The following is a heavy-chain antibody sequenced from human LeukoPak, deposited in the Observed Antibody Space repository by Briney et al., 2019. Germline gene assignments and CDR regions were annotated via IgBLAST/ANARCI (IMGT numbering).Heavy chain of an antibody. J-gene: IGHJ4*02. CDR1: GGSFSGCY. V-gene: IGHV4-34*01. Sequence: SETLSLTCAVYGGSFSGCYWSWIRQPPGKGLEWIGEINHSGSTNYNPSLKSRVTKSVDTSKNQFSLKLSSVTAADTAVYYCARGQNGSGSYYNPGPPDYWGQGTLVTVSS. CDR2: INHSGST. D-gene: IGHD3-10*01. CDR3: ARGQNGSGSYYNPGPPDY.